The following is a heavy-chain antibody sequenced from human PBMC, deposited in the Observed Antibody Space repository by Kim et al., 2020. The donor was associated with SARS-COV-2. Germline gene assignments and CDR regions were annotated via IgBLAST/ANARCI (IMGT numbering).Heavy chain of an antibody. CDR1: GGSISSGGYY. CDR3: ARDRKESGSYHAGFDY. Sequence: SETLSLTCTVSGGSISSGGYYWSWIRQHPGKGLEWIGYIYYSGSTYYNPSLKSRVTISVDTSKNQFSLKLSSVTAADTAVYYCARDRKESGSYHAGFDYWGQGTLVTVSS. J-gene: IGHJ4*02. CDR2: IYYSGST. V-gene: IGHV4-31*03. D-gene: IGHD1-26*01.